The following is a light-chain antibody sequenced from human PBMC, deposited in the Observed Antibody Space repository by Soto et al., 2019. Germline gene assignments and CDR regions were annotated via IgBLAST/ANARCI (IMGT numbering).Light chain of an antibody. CDR2: DAS. Sequence: EIVLTQSPDTLSLSPGERATLSCRASQSVSSYLAWYQQKPGQAPRLLIYDASNRATGIPARFSGSGSGTDFPLTISSLEPEDFAVYYCQQRSNWPVFGQGTKLEIK. CDR1: QSVSSY. CDR3: QQRSNWPV. V-gene: IGKV3-11*01. J-gene: IGKJ2*01.